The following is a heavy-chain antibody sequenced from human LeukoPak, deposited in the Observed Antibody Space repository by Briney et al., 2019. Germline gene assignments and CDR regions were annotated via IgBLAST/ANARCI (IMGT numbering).Heavy chain of an antibody. J-gene: IGHJ3*02. CDR2: IYYSGST. CDR3: ARVDPTYSRAFDI. D-gene: IGHD2-21*01. V-gene: IGHV4-59*01. CDR1: GGSISSYY. Sequence: KPSETLSLTCTVSGGSISSYYWSWIRQPPGKGLEWIGYIYYSGSTNYNPSLKSRVTISVDTSKNQFSLKLSSVTAADTAVYYCARVDPTYSRAFDIWGQGTMVTVSS.